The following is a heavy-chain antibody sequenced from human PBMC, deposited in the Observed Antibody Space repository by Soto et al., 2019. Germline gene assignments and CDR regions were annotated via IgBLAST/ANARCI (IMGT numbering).Heavy chain of an antibody. CDR1: GGTFSSYA. V-gene: IGHV1-69*13. J-gene: IGHJ6*02. CDR3: ARMGTSLGYCSSTSCFTYGMDV. D-gene: IGHD2-2*02. CDR2: IIPIFGTA. Sequence: RASVKVSCKASGGTFSSYAISWVRQAPGQGLEWMGGIIPIFGTANYAQKFQGRVTITADESTSTAYMELSSLRSEDTAVYYCARMGTSLGYCSSTSCFTYGMDVWGQGTTVTVSS.